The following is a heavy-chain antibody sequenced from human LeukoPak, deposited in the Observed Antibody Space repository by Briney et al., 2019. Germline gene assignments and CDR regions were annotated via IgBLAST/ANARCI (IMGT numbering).Heavy chain of an antibody. CDR2: VSYRGHT. V-gene: IGHV4-59*08. CDR1: GGSISPYY. Sequence: SETLSLTCSVSGGSISPYYWSWIRQPPGKGLEWIGYVSYRGHTNYNPSLESRVTISLDTSKNQFSVKLNSVTAADTSVYYCAKIHHYYYYMDVWGKGTTVTISS. CDR3: AKIHHYYYYMDV. J-gene: IGHJ6*03.